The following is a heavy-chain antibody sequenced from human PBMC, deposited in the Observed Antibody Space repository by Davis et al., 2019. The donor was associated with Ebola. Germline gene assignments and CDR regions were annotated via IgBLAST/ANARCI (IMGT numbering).Heavy chain of an antibody. Sequence: PGGSLRLSCAASGFTFSSYAMSWVRQAPGKGLEWVSAISGSGGSTYYADSVKGRFTISRDNSKNTLYLQMNSLRAEDTAVYYCANSVAYCSSTSCPSRGWFDPWGQGTLVTVSS. J-gene: IGHJ5*02. CDR3: ANSVAYCSSTSCPSRGWFDP. D-gene: IGHD2-2*01. CDR2: ISGSGGST. V-gene: IGHV3-23*01. CDR1: GFTFSSYA.